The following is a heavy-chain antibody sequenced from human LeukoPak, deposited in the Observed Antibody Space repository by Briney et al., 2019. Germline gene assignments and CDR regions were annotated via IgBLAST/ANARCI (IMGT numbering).Heavy chain of an antibody. J-gene: IGHJ4*02. CDR1: GYTFTIYY. CDR2: INPSGGST. Sequence: GASVTVSFKASGYTFTIYYMHWVRQAPGQGLEWMGIINPSGGSTSYAQKFQGRVTMTRDTSTSTVYMELSSLRSEDTAVYYCARRGWELRLDYWGQGTLVTVSS. V-gene: IGHV1-46*01. D-gene: IGHD1-26*01. CDR3: ARRGWELRLDY.